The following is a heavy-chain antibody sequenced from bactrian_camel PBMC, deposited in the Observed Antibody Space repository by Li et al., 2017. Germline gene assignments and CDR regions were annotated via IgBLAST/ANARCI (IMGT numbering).Heavy chain of an antibody. CDR3: AAEPHWNPDYEEGLNPADFNY. J-gene: IGHJ6*01. CDR2: IYSDGTHT. Sequence: HVQLVESGGDFVQPGGSLRLSCAASGFTFSIYDMSWVRQAPGKGLEWLAGIYSDGTHTGYADSVKGRFTISRDNAKNTVYLQMNNLKPEDTAMYYCAAEPHWNPDYEEGLNPADFNYWGQGTQVTVS. CDR1: GFTFSIYD. V-gene: IGHV3S5*01. D-gene: IGHD4*01.